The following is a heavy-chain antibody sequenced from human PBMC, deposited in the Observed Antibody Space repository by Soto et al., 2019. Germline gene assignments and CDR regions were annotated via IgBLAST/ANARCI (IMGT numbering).Heavy chain of an antibody. J-gene: IGHJ4*02. CDR3: ASLTLAYCGGDCSSGFDY. Sequence: SETLSLTCSVSGGSIDSYYWSWIRQPPGKGLEWIGYIYHSGSTNYNPSLKSRVTISVDTSKKQFSLKLSSVTAADTAVYYCASLTLAYCGGDCSSGFDYWGQETLFSVSS. CDR1: GGSIDSYY. D-gene: IGHD2-21*02. CDR2: IYHSGST. V-gene: IGHV4-59*01.